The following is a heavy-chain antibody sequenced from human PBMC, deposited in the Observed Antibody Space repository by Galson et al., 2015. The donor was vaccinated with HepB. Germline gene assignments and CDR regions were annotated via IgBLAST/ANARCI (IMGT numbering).Heavy chain of an antibody. J-gene: IGHJ6*02. D-gene: IGHD2-2*01. Sequence: SLRLSCAASGFTFSSYGMHWVRQAPGKGLEWVAVISYDGSNKYYADSVKGRFTISRDNSKNTLYLQVNSLRAEDAAVYYCAKDGGIVVVPAAMRENYYYYYGMDVWGQGTTVTVSS. CDR1: GFTFSSYG. V-gene: IGHV3-30*18. CDR2: ISYDGSNK. CDR3: AKDGGIVVVPAAMRENYYYYYGMDV.